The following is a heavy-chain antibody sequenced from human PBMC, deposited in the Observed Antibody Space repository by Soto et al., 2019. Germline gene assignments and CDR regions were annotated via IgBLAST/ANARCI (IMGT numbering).Heavy chain of an antibody. CDR3: ATAPRITMVRGGTYNWFDP. CDR2: FDPEDGET. J-gene: IGHJ5*02. CDR1: GYTLTELS. D-gene: IGHD3-10*01. Sequence: ASVKVSCKVSGYTLTELSMHWVRQAPGKGLEWMGGFDPEDGETIYAQKFQGRVTMTEDTSTDTVYMELSSLRSEDTAVYYCATAPRITMVRGGTYNWFDPWGQGTLVTVSS. V-gene: IGHV1-24*01.